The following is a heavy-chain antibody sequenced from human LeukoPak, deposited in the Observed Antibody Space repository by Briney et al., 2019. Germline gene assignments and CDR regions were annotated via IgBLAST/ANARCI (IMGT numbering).Heavy chain of an antibody. CDR1: GFSLSTSGVG. J-gene: IGHJ4*02. D-gene: IGHD3-10*01. CDR2: IYWDDDK. CDR3: ARAYYYGSGITY. V-gene: IGHV2-5*02. Sequence: SGPTLVNPTQTLTLTCTFSGFSLSTSGVGVGWIRQPPGKALEWLALIYWDDDKRYSPSPKSRLTTTKHTSKNQVVLTMTNMDPVDTATYYCARAYYYGSGITYWGQGTLVTVSS.